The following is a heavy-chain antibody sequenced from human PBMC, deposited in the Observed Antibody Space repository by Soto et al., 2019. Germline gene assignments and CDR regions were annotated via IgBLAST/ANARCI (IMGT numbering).Heavy chain of an antibody. J-gene: IGHJ6*02. CDR1: GGSINSGDYY. D-gene: IGHD3-10*01. Sequence: LSLTCTVSGGSINSGDYYWTWVRQPPGKGLEWIGNIFHSGSTYYTPSLQSRVTISLDTSKNHFSLKLSSVTPADTAVYYCARDRYYGSGTYYNFYSGMDVWGQGTTVTVSS. CDR2: IFHSGST. CDR3: ARDRYYGSGTYYNFYSGMDV. V-gene: IGHV4-30-4*01.